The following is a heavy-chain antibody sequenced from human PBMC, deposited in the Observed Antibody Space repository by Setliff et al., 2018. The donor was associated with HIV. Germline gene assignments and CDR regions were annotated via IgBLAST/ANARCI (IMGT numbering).Heavy chain of an antibody. V-gene: IGHV5-51*01. J-gene: IGHJ4*02. CDR2: IYPGDSDT. Sequence: PGESLKISCKGSAYTFTSYWIAWLRQMPGKGLECVGIIYPGDSDTRNSPSFQGQVTISADKSLSTAYLQWSSLKASDTAMYYCARHGQDGSGSYYNRPFDYWGQGTLVTVSS. CDR1: AYTFTSYW. D-gene: IGHD3-10*01. CDR3: ARHGQDGSGSYYNRPFDY.